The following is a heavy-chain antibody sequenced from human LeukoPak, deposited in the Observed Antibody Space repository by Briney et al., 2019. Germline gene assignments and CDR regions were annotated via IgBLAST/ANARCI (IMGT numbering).Heavy chain of an antibody. CDR2: IKSRFDGGTA. Sequence: GGSLRLSCVTSGFTFHNAWMYWVRQAPGKGLEWVGRIKSRFDGGTADFATPVKGRFTISRDDSRNTLFLQMNSLKTEDTAVYYCTTDEVDTYYYESTGYYRLDYWGRGTLVAVSS. J-gene: IGHJ4*02. CDR1: GFTFHNAW. D-gene: IGHD3-22*01. V-gene: IGHV3-15*01. CDR3: TTDEVDTYYYESTGYYRLDY.